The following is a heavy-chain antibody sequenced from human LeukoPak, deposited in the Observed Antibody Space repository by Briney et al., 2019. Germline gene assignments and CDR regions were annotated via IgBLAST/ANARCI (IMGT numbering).Heavy chain of an antibody. J-gene: IGHJ4*02. D-gene: IGHD3-10*01. CDR3: ARDCRGAFDY. CDR2: IKQDGSEK. CDR1: GFTFSSSW. Sequence: PGGSLRLSCAASGFTFSSSWMSWVRPGPGKGLEWVANIKQDGSEKYYVDSVKGQFTIYRDNAKNSLYLQMNSLRAEGTAVYYCARDCRGAFDYWGQGTRVTVSS. V-gene: IGHV3-7*01.